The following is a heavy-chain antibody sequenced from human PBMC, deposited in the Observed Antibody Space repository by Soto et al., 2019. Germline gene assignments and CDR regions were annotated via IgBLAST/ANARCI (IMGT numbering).Heavy chain of an antibody. CDR2: ISYDGSTK. CDR3: ARTTTVAGTPEFDY. D-gene: IGHD6-19*01. V-gene: IGHV3-30-3*01. Sequence: ESGGGVVQPGRSLRLSCAASGFTFSSFSLHWVRQAPGKGMEWLALISYDGSTKYNADSVKGRFTVSRDNSNNTLYLQLSSLRPEDTAVYYCARTTTVAGTPEFDYWGHGTLVTVSS. CDR1: GFTFSSFS. J-gene: IGHJ4*01.